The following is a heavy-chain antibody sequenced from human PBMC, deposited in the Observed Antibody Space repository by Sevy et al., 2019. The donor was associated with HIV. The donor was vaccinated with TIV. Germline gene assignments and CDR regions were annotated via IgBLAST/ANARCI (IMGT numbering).Heavy chain of an antibody. Sequence: GGSLRLSCAVYGFSFDDYAMHWVRQVPGKGLEWVAGISWNSAFIGYADSVKGRYTISRDNAKNSLYLQINSSIPEDTALYYCVKDGGSGSGPSAEYFHHWGQGTLVTVSS. CDR2: ISWNSAFI. V-gene: IGHV3-9*01. CDR1: GFSFDDYA. J-gene: IGHJ1*01. D-gene: IGHD6-19*01. CDR3: VKDGGSGSGPSAEYFHH.